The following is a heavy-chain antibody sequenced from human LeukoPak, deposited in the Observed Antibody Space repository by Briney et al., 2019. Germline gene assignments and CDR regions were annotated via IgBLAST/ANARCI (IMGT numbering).Heavy chain of an antibody. CDR1: GFTFSSYS. CDR2: ISSSSSYI. V-gene: IGHV3-21*01. D-gene: IGHD2-15*01. Sequence: PGGSLRLSCAASGFTFSSYSMNWVRQAPGKGLEWVSSISSSSSYIYYADSVKGRFTISRDNAKNSLYLQMNSLRAEDTAVYYCAKGYCSGGSCYSSDWFDPWGQGTLVTVSS. CDR3: AKGYCSGGSCYSSDWFDP. J-gene: IGHJ5*02.